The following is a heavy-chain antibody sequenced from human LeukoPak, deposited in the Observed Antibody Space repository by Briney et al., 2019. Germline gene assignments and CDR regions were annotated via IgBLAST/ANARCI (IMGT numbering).Heavy chain of an antibody. D-gene: IGHD1-26*01. CDR2: INPNSGGT. CDR1: GYTFTGYY. CDR3: ARSKTSGSYYPFDAFDI. J-gene: IGHJ3*02. Sequence: ASVKVSCKASGYTFTGYYTHWVRQAPGQGLEWMGWINPNSGGTNYAQKFRGRVTMTRDTSISTAYMELSRLRSDDTAVYYCARSKTSGSYYPFDAFDIWSQGTMVTVSS. V-gene: IGHV1-2*02.